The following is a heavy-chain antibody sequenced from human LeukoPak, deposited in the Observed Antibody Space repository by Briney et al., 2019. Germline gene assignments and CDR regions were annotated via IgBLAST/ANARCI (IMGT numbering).Heavy chain of an antibody. CDR1: GGTFSSYA. D-gene: IGHD6-13*01. Sequence: SVKVSCKASGGTFSSYAISWVRQAPGQGLEWMGGIIPIFGTANYAQKFQGRVTITRDTSASTAYMELSSLRSEDMAVYYCARAGSSSPSYWYFDLWGRGTLVTVSS. CDR2: IIPIFGTA. CDR3: ARAGSSSPSYWYFDL. V-gene: IGHV1-69*05. J-gene: IGHJ2*01.